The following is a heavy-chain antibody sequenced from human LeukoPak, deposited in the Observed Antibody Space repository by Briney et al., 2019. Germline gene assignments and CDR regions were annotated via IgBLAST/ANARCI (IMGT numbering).Heavy chain of an antibody. V-gene: IGHV4-39*01. Sequence: PSETLSLTCTVSGGSISSSSYYWGWIRQPPGKGLEWIGSIYYSGSTYYNPSLKSRVTISVDTSKNQFPLKLSSVTAADTAVYYCTRWEYRYGTVDDYWGQGTLVTVSS. D-gene: IGHD5-18*01. CDR1: GGSISSSSYY. J-gene: IGHJ4*02. CDR2: IYYSGST. CDR3: TRWEYRYGTVDDY.